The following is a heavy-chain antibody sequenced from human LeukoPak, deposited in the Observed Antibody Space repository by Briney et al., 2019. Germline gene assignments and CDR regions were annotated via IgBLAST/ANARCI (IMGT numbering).Heavy chain of an antibody. CDR2: ISVSGCIT. CDR1: GFTFSRYA. D-gene: IGHD3-22*01. CDR3: ANPGVRDSGYLEYFQH. J-gene: IGHJ1*01. V-gene: IGHV3-23*01. Sequence: GGSLRLSCAASGFTFSRYAMSWVRQAPGKGLEWVSAISVSGCITYYAVSVQRRFTISTDNSKNTLYLQINSLRAEDTAVYYCANPGVRDSGYLEYFQHCGQGTLVTVSS.